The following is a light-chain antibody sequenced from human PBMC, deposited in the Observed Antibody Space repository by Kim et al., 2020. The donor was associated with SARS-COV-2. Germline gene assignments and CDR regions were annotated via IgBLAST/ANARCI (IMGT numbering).Light chain of an antibody. CDR2: YDS. CDR3: QVWDSSSDHPGV. J-gene: IGLJ3*02. Sequence: PGKTARVSCGGNSIGSKSVHWYQQKSGQAPVVVIYYDSDRPSGIPERFSGSNSGNTATLTISRVEAGDEADYYCQVWDSSSDHPGVFGGGTQLTVL. CDR1: SIGSKS. V-gene: IGLV3-21*04.